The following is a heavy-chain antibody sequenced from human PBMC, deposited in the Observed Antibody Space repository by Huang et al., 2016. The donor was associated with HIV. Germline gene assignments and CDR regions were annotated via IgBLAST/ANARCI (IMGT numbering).Heavy chain of an antibody. Sequence: QVQLVQSGAEVKKPGASVKVSCKASGYTFSSFGISWVRQAPGQGLEWVGWIGVYNGNPKFAQKFQGRLTSTTDTSTSTAYMELRSRRSDDTAVYYCARGGGIQLWLLGYYYMDVWGNGTTVTVSS. CDR2: IGVYNGNP. CDR3: ARGGGIQLWLLGYYYMDV. D-gene: IGHD5-18*01. J-gene: IGHJ6*03. CDR1: GYTFSSFG. V-gene: IGHV1-18*01.